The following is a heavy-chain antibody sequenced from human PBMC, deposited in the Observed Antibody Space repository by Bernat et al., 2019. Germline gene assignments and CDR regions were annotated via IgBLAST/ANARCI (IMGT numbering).Heavy chain of an antibody. CDR1: GGSITSSPYY. CDR2: LYYSGST. Sequence: QLQLQESGPGLVRASETLSLTCTVPGGSITSSPYYWGWIRQPPGKELQWIGCLYYSGSTYYNPSLKSRVSISVDTSKNQFSLKLSSVTAADTAVYFCARTEGCSSSCFGAGNWFDPWGQGTLVTVSS. D-gene: IGHD2-2*01. CDR3: ARTEGCSSSCFGAGNWFDP. V-gene: IGHV4-39*01. J-gene: IGHJ5*02.